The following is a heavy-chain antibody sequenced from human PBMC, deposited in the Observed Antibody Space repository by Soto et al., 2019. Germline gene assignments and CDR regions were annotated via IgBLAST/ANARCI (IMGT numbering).Heavy chain of an antibody. CDR1: GFTFTSSA. J-gene: IGHJ6*03. CDR2: IVVGSGNT. D-gene: IGHD2-15*01. CDR3: AADPYIQDYYYDMDV. Sequence: SVKVSCKASGFTFTSSAMQWVRQARGQRLEWIGWIVVGSGNTNYAQKCQERVTITRDMSTSTAYMELSSLRSEDTAVYYCAADPYIQDYYYDMDVWGKGTTVTVSS. V-gene: IGHV1-58*02.